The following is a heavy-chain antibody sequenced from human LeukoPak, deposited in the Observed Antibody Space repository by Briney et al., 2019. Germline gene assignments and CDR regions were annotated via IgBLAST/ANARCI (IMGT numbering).Heavy chain of an antibody. V-gene: IGHV3-23*01. CDR2: ISGSGGST. CDR1: GFTFSSYA. Sequence: TGGSLRLSCAASGFTFSSYAMSWVRQAPGKGLEWVSAISGSGGSTYYADSVKGRFTISRDNSKNTLYLQMNSLRAEDTAVYYCANLRVYSGYDYRGWFDPWGQGTLVTVSS. D-gene: IGHD5-12*01. CDR3: ANLRVYSGYDYRGWFDP. J-gene: IGHJ5*02.